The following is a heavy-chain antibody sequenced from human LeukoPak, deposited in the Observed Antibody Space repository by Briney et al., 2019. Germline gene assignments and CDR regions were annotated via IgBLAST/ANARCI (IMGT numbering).Heavy chain of an antibody. V-gene: IGHV1-46*01. CDR3: ATPDGYTAQGMDV. D-gene: IGHD5-24*01. J-gene: IGHJ6*02. CDR2: INPSSGST. CDR1: GYTFISYY. Sequence: GASVKVSCKASGYTFISYYMHWVRQAPGQGLEWMGIINPSSGSTNYAQKFQGRVTMTRDTSTSTVYMELSSLRSEDTAVYYCATPDGYTAQGMDVWGQGTTVTVSS.